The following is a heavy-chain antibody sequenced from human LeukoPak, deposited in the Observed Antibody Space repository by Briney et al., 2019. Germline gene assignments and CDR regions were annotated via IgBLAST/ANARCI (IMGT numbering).Heavy chain of an antibody. D-gene: IGHD3-22*01. CDR3: ATVGSGSSGYYHPYYHGMDV. Sequence: ASVKVSCKVSGYTLTQLSMHGVRQAAGKGREWMGGFDPEYGETIYAQKFQGRVTMTEHTSTDTAYMELRSVRPEDTAVYYCATVGSGSSGYYHPYYHGMDVWGQGTTVTVSS. J-gene: IGHJ6*02. CDR2: FDPEYGET. V-gene: IGHV1-24*01. CDR1: GYTLTQLS.